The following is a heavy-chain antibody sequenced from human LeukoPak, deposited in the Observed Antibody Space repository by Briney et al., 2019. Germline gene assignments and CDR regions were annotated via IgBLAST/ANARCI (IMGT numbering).Heavy chain of an antibody. V-gene: IGHV3-33*01. CDR3: ARGTESWPTTKLLYYSYGMDV. CDR2: IWYDGSNK. D-gene: IGHD2-2*02. J-gene: IGHJ6*02. CDR1: GFTFSSYG. Sequence: GRSLRVSCGASGFTFSSYGMHWVRQAPGQGLEWVAVIWYDGSNKYYADSVKGRFTISRDNSKNTLYLQMNSPRAEDTAVYYCARGTESWPTTKLLYYSYGMDVWGQGTTVTVSS.